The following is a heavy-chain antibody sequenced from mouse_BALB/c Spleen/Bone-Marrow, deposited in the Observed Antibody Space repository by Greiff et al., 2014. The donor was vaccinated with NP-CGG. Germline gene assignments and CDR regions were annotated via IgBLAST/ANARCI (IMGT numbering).Heavy chain of an antibody. Sequence: LVESGAELAKPGASVMMSCKASGYTFTSYWMHWVKQRPGQALEWIGYINPSTGYTEFNQKFKDKATLTADKSSSTAYMHLSSLTSEDSAVYYCARGATVVARYFDSWGQGTTLTVSS. CDR1: GYTFTSYW. V-gene: IGHV1-7*01. D-gene: IGHD1-1*01. CDR2: INPSTGYT. CDR3: ARGATVVARYFDS. J-gene: IGHJ2*01.